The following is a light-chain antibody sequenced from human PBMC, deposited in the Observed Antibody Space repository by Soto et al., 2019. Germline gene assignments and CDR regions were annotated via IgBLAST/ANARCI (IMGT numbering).Light chain of an antibody. CDR2: GAS. Sequence: DIPMTQSPSSLSASVGDRVTITCRASQNIDIFLSWYHQKPGRAPNLLIYGASTLQNGVPSRFSGSGSGTDFSLTFSSLQPEDFGTYYGQQSYSAPPLTFGPGTKVDMK. CDR3: QQSYSAPPLT. CDR1: QNIDIF. J-gene: IGKJ3*01. V-gene: IGKV1-39*01.